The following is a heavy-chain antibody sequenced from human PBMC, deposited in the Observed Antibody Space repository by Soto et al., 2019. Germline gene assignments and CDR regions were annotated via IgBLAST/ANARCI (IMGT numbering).Heavy chain of an antibody. CDR3: ARGGYGERYYYYMDV. CDR2: ISAYNGNT. V-gene: IGHV1-18*01. Sequence: ASLKVSCKASGYTFTSYGISWVRQAPGQGLEWMGWISAYNGNTNYAQKLQGRVTMTTDTSTSTAYMELRSLRSDDTAVYYCARGGYGERYYYYMDVWGKGTTVTVSS. CDR1: GYTFTSYG. D-gene: IGHD4-17*01. J-gene: IGHJ6*03.